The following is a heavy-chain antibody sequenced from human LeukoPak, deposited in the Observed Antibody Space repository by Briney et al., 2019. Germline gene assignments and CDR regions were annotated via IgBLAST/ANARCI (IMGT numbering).Heavy chain of an antibody. CDR3: ARDSMYYDILTGYYRGDNWFDP. D-gene: IGHD3-9*01. CDR2: IWYDGSNK. CDR1: GFTFSSYG. V-gene: IGHV3-33*01. Sequence: GRSLRLSCAASGFTFSSYGMHWVRQAPGKGLEWVAVIWYDGSNKYYADSVKGRFTISRDNPKNTLYLQMNSLRAEDTAVYYCARDSMYYDILTGYYRGDNWFDPWGQGTLVTVSS. J-gene: IGHJ5*02.